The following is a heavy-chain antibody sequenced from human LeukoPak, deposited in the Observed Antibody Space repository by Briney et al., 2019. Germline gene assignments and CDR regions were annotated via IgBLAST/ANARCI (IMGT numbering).Heavy chain of an antibody. CDR3: ARDHGRFGMDV. Sequence: GRSLRLSSAASGFTFSSYGMHWVRQAPGKGLEWVAVIWYDGSNKYYADSVKGRFTISRDNSKNTLYLQMNSLRAEDTAVYYCARDHGRFGMDVWGQGTTVTVSS. D-gene: IGHD3-3*01. CDR2: IWYDGSNK. CDR1: GFTFSSYG. J-gene: IGHJ6*02. V-gene: IGHV3-33*01.